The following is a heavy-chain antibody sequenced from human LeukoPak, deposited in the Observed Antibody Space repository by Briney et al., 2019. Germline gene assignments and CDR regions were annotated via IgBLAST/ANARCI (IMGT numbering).Heavy chain of an antibody. V-gene: IGHV3-9*01. CDR3: ARATATTAH. D-gene: IGHD6-25*01. J-gene: IGHJ4*02. Sequence: GGSLRLSCAASGFTFDDYAMHWVRQAPGKGLEWVSGISWNSGSIGYADSVKGRFTISRDNAKNSLYLQMNSLRAEDTAVYYCARATATTAHWGQGTLVTVSS. CDR2: ISWNSGSI. CDR1: GFTFDDYA.